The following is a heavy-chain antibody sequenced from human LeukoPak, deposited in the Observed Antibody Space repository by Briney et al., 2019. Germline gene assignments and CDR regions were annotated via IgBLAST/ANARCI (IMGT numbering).Heavy chain of an antibody. CDR2: ISFDGGTI. J-gene: IGHJ6*04. V-gene: IGHV3-74*01. D-gene: IGHD3-10*01. Sequence: GGSLRLSCAASGFTFSNYWMHWVRQAPGKGLVWVSRISFDGGTIHYADSVQGRFTISRNNAENTLYLQMDSLRVEDTGVYFCARVLPLAIRSMDVWGKGTTVTISA. CDR3: ARVLPLAIRSMDV. CDR1: GFTFSNYW.